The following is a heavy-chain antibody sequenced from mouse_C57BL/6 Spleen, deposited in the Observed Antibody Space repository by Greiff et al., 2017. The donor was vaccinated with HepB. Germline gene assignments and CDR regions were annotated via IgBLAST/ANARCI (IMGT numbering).Heavy chain of an antibody. CDR3: ARGRRRYYAMDY. V-gene: IGHV1-82*01. CDR2: IYPGDGDT. CDR1: GYAFSSSW. J-gene: IGHJ4*01. Sequence: QVQLQQSGPELVKPGASVKISCKASGYAFSSSWMNWVKQRPGKGLEWIGRIYPGDGDTNYNGKFKGKATLTADKSSSTAYMQLRSLTSEDSAVYFCARGRRRYYAMDYWGQGTSVTVSS.